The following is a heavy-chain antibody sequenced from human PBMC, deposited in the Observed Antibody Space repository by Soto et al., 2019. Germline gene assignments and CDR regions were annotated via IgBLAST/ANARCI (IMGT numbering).Heavy chain of an antibody. CDR2: IIPIFGTA. CDR1: GGTFSSYA. D-gene: IGHD3-22*01. J-gene: IGHJ4*02. Sequence: ASVKVPCKASGGTFSSYAISWVRQAPGQGLEWMGGIIPIFGTANYAQKFQGRVTITADESTSTAYMELSSLRSEDTAVYYCARDPPSNYYDSSGYVDYWGQGTLVTVSS. V-gene: IGHV1-69*13. CDR3: ARDPPSNYYDSSGYVDY.